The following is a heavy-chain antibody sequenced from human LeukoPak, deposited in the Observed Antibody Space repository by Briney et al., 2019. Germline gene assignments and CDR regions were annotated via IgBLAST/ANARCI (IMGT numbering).Heavy chain of an antibody. D-gene: IGHD6-6*01. CDR1: GYTFTGYY. Sequence: ASVKVSCKASGYTFTGYYMHWVRQAPGQGLEWMGWINPNSGGTNYAQKFQGGVAMTRDTSISTAYMELSRLRSDDTAVYYCARVGLRSSYSIDYWGQGTLVTVSS. CDR2: INPNSGGT. CDR3: ARVGLRSSYSIDY. J-gene: IGHJ4*02. V-gene: IGHV1-2*02.